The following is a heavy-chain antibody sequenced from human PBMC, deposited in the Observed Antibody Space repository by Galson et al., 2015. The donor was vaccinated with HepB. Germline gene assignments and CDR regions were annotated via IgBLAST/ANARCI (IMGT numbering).Heavy chain of an antibody. J-gene: IGHJ5*02. CDR3: AKIEWGLLRWFDP. D-gene: IGHD1-26*01. CDR2: IYYSGTT. V-gene: IGHV4-61*08. Sequence: ETLSLTCTVSGDSVGRDDTYWSWIRQPPGKGLEWIRYIYYSGTTNFNPSLKSRVTISVDTSKNQFSLKLTSVTAADTAMYYCAKIEWGLLRWFDPWGQGTLVTVSS. CDR1: GDSVGRDDTY.